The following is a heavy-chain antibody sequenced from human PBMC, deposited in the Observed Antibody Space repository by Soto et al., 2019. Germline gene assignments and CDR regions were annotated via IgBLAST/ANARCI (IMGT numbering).Heavy chain of an antibody. V-gene: IGHV1-18*01. J-gene: IGHJ6*02. CDR1: GYIFVNYG. Sequence: QVQLVQSGDEVRKPGSSVKVSCKASGYIFVNYGIAWVRQAPGQGLEWMGWISPYSGNTHYASKVHGRLTMTIDTFSSSAHMDLGSLTSDDTIVYYCSLVDNYISPTPLDVWGQGTTVTVSS. CDR2: ISPYSGNT. D-gene: IGHD2-8*02. CDR3: SLVDNYISPTPLDV.